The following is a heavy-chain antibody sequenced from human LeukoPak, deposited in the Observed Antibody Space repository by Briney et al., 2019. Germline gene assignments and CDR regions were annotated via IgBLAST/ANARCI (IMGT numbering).Heavy chain of an antibody. CDR3: ATLGEYYDSSGYHYN. V-gene: IGHV4-34*01. CDR2: INHSGST. Sequence: SETLSLTCAVYGGSFSGYYWSWIRQPPGKGLEWIGEINHSGSTNYNPSLKSRVTISVDTSKNQFSLKLTSVTAADTAVYYCATLGEYYDSSGYHYNWGQGTLVTVSS. D-gene: IGHD3-22*01. CDR1: GGSFSGYY. J-gene: IGHJ4*02.